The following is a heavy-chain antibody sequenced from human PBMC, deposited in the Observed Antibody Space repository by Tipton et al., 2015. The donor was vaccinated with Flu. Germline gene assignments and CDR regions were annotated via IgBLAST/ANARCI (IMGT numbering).Heavy chain of an antibody. CDR2: IFTIGGT. D-gene: IGHD5-12*01. V-gene: IGHV4-4*07. Sequence: TLSLTCTVSGGSISRYYWSWIRQPAGKGLEWIGRIFTIGGTNYNPSLQSRVTMSVDTSKNQFSLKLSSVTAADTAVYYCARDLRGYRGYTGGDAFDVWSQGAMGTVSS. J-gene: IGHJ3*01. CDR3: ARDLRGYRGYTGGDAFDV. CDR1: GGSISRYY.